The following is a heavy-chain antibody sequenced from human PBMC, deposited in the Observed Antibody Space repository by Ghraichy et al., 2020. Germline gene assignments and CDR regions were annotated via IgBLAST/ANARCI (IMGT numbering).Heavy chain of an antibody. CDR2: ISSSGTTV. V-gene: IGHV3-11*01. Sequence: LSLTCAASGFTFSDYYMTWIRQAPGKGLEWVSYISSSGTTVYYADSVKGRFTISRDNSKNSLYLQMNSLRAEDTAVYYCARDHYDFWSGSYANHFYYSGLDVWGHGPTVSVSS. J-gene: IGHJ6*01. CDR3: ARDHYDFWSGSYANHFYYSGLDV. CDR1: GFTFSDYY. D-gene: IGHD3-3*01.